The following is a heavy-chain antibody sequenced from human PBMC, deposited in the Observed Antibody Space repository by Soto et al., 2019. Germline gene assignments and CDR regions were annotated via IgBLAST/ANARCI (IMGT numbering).Heavy chain of an antibody. V-gene: IGHV3-9*01. CDR1: GFTFDDYA. J-gene: IGHJ5*02. D-gene: IGHD3-10*01. Sequence: VQLVESGGGWVQPGRSVRLSCAASGFTFDDYAMHWVRQAPGKGLEWVSGITWNSRNRAYADSVKGRFTISRDNAKNSVYLQMDSLRAEDTAVYYCAKGLTLVVGVIGSGFDPWGQGTLVTVSA. CDR2: ITWNSRNR. CDR3: AKGLTLVVGVIGSGFDP.